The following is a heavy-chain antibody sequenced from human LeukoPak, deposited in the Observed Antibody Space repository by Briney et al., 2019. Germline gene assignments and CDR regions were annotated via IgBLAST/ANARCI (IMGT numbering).Heavy chain of an antibody. Sequence: GGSLRLSCAVSGFTFSDFAMSWVRQAPGQGLEWVSTICDSGGITYYADSVKGRFIISRDNSKNTLDLQMNSLRAEDTAVYYCAKRRGYSGYDYFDYWGQGTLVTVSS. CDR3: AKRRGYSGYDYFDY. J-gene: IGHJ4*02. CDR1: GFTFSDFA. CDR2: ICDSGGIT. V-gene: IGHV3-23*01. D-gene: IGHD5-12*01.